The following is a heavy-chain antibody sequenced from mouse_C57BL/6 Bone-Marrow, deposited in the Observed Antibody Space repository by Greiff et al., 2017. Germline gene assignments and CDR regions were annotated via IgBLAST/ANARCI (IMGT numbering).Heavy chain of an antibody. CDR2: IYPGGGYT. V-gene: IGHV1-63*01. D-gene: IGHD3-3*01. Sequence: VMLVEPGAELVRPGTSVKMSCKASGYTFTNYWIGWAKQRPGHGLEWIGDIYPGGGYTNYNEKFKGKATLTADKSSSTAYMQLSSLTSEDSAIYYCARSRDDAMDYWGQGTSVTVSS. CDR1: GYTFTNYW. CDR3: ARSRDDAMDY. J-gene: IGHJ4*01.